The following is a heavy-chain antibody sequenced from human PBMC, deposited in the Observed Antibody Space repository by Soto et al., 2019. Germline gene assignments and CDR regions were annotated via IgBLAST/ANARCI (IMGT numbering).Heavy chain of an antibody. J-gene: IGHJ4*02. D-gene: IGHD6-25*01. CDR2: IYYSGST. V-gene: IGHV4-30-4*01. Sequence: SETLSLTCTVSGGSVSSGDYYWSWIRQPPGKGLEWIGYIYYSGSTYYNPSLKSRVTISVDTSKNQFSLKLSSVTAADTAVYYCARADGGPLASGYYFDYWGQGPLVTVSS. CDR1: GGSVSSGDYY. CDR3: ARADGGPLASGYYFDY.